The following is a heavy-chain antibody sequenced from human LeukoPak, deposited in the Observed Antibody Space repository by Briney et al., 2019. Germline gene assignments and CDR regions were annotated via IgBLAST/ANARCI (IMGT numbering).Heavy chain of an antibody. CDR3: AKWGDFDILTGYYVSDF. D-gene: IGHD3-9*01. CDR1: GFTFSNYA. V-gene: IGHV3-23*01. J-gene: IGHJ4*02. CDR2: VTGRGSST. Sequence: QPGASLRLSCVASGFTFSNYAMSWVRQAPGKRLEWVSAVTGRGSSTYYADSVKGRLTISRDNSRNTLFLQMNSLRAEDTAIYYCAKWGDFDILTGYYVSDFWGQGTLVTVSS.